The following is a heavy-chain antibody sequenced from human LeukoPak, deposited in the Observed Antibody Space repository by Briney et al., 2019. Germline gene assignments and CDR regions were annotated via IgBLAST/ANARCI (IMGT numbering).Heavy chain of an antibody. V-gene: IGHV1-2*02. J-gene: IGHJ4*02. CDR1: GYTFTGYY. D-gene: IGHD3-9*01. Sequence: ASVKVSCKASGYTFTGYYMHWVRQAPGQGLEWMGWINPYSGDTNYAQTFQGRVTLTRDTSISTAYVELSRLRSDDTALYYCARQRYFSSYYFDYWGQGTLVTVSS. CDR2: INPYSGDT. CDR3: ARQRYFSSYYFDY.